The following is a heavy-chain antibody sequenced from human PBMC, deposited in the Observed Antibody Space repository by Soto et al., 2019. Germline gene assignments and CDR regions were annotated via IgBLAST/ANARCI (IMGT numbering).Heavy chain of an antibody. CDR2: ISKDGSKK. Sequence: QVQLVESGGGVVQPGRSLRLSCAASGFMCSGFGMHWVRQAPGKGLQWVAGISKDGSKKYYADSVKGRFTISRDNSKKTLYLQMNSLRAEDTAVYYCANPSGYYFGLGSHDEASDMWGQGTGVTVFS. CDR1: GFMCSGFG. CDR3: ANPSGYYFGLGSHDEASDM. V-gene: IGHV3-30*18. D-gene: IGHD3-10*01. J-gene: IGHJ3*02.